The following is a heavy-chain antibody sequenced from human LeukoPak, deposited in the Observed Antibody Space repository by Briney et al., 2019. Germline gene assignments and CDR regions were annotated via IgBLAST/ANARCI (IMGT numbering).Heavy chain of an antibody. CDR3: AREDVVLVDAVRYYYYGMDV. D-gene: IGHD2-8*01. V-gene: IGHV1-46*01. J-gene: IGHJ6*02. Sequence: ASVKVSCKASGYNFISYYMHLGRQAPGQGLEWMGIINPSGGSTSYAQKFQDRVTMTRDTSTSTVYMELRSLNSEDTAVYYCAREDVVLVDAVRYYYYGMDVWGQGTTATVSS. CDR2: INPSGGST. CDR1: GYNFISYY.